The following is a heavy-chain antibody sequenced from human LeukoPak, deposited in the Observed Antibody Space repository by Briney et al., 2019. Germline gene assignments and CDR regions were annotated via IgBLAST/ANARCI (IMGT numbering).Heavy chain of an antibody. V-gene: IGHV3-23*01. Sequence: PGGSLRLSWAASGXTLSSYAMSWVRQAPGKGLEWVSVISGSGGSTYYADSVKGRFTISRDNSKNTLYLQMNSLRAEDTAVYYCAKGSTSWYAGPSDYWGQGTLVTVSS. CDR1: GXTLSSYA. CDR2: ISGSGGST. CDR3: AKGSTSWYAGPSDY. J-gene: IGHJ4*02. D-gene: IGHD6-13*01.